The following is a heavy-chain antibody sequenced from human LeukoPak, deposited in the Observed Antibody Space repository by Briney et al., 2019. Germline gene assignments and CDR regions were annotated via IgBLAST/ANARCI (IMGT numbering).Heavy chain of an antibody. D-gene: IGHD1-1*01. CDR2: ISAYNGNT. J-gene: IGHJ6*03. V-gene: IGHV1-18*01. CDR1: GYTFTSYG. Sequence: ASVRVSCKASGYTFTSYGISWVRQAPGQGLEWMGWISAYNGNTDYAQKLQGRVTMTTDTSTSTAYMELRSLRSDDTAVYYCARATTGTERDYYYYYMDVWGKGTTVTVSS. CDR3: ARATTGTERDYYYYYMDV.